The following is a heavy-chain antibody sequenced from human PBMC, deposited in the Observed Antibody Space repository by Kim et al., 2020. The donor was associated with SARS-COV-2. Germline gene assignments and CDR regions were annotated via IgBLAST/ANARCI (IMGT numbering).Heavy chain of an antibody. V-gene: IGHV4-59*08. D-gene: IGHD1-1*01. J-gene: IGHJ5*02. CDR3: ARHGPYTWNDAYIWFDP. Sequence: LQGRVTLSGDTTKNQFSLKLSSVTAADTAVYYCARHGPYTWNDAYIWFDPWGQGTLVTVSS.